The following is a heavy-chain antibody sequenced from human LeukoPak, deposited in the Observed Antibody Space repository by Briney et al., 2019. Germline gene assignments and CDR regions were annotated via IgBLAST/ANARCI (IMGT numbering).Heavy chain of an antibody. J-gene: IGHJ1*01. CDR2: IYPGDSDT. Sequence: PGESLKISCKGSGYSFTSYWIGWVRQMPGKGLEWMGIIYPGDSDTRYSPSFQGQVTISADKSISTAYLQWSSPKASDTAMYYCARSPSIFGVEAYFQHWGQGTLVTVSS. CDR1: GYSFTSYW. CDR3: ARSPSIFGVEAYFQH. V-gene: IGHV5-51*01. D-gene: IGHD3-3*01.